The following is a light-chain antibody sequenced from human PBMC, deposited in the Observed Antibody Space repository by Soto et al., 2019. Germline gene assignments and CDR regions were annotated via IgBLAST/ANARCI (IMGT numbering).Light chain of an antibody. CDR2: GAS. V-gene: IGKV3-20*01. Sequence: EMGLTQSPGTLSLSPGERATLSCRASQNVDTKSLAWYQQKPGQAPRIIIFGASGRATGIPDRFSGSGSGTEFTLTISILEPEDFAVYYCQQYGSLAWTFGQGSRVEF. J-gene: IGKJ1*01. CDR3: QQYGSLAWT. CDR1: QNVDTKS.